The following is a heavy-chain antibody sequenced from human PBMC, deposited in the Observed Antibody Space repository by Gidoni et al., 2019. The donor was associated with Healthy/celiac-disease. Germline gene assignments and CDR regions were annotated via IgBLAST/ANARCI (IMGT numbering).Heavy chain of an antibody. J-gene: IGHJ6*02. CDR1: GFSVSSNY. D-gene: IGHD3-10*01. CDR2: TYSGGST. Sequence: EVQLVESGGGLVQPGGSLRLSCAASGFSVSSNYLSWVRQAPGKGLEWVSVTYSGGSTYYADAVKGRFTISRDNSKITLYLQMNSLRAEDTAVYYCARDRMVRGGRDYYGMDGWGQGTTVTVSS. V-gene: IGHV3-66*02. CDR3: ARDRMVRGGRDYYGMDG.